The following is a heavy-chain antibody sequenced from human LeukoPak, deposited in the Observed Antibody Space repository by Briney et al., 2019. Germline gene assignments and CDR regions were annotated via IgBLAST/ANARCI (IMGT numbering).Heavy chain of an antibody. Sequence: SETLSLTCAVYGGSFSGYYWSWIRQPPGKGLEWIGEINHSGSTNYNPSLKSRVTISADTSKNQFSLKLSSVTAADTAVYYCARGLEVAATSWGQGTLVTVSS. J-gene: IGHJ5*02. CDR2: INHSGST. V-gene: IGHV4-34*01. CDR3: ARGLEVAATS. D-gene: IGHD2-15*01. CDR1: GGSFSGYY.